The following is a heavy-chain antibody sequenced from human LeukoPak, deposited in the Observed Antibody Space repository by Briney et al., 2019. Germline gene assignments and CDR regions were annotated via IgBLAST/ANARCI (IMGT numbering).Heavy chain of an antibody. D-gene: IGHD2-2*01. CDR3: ARGDRDLYCSSTSCYPVL. V-gene: IGHV3-7*01. Sequence: GGSLRLSCAASGFTFNTYWMTWVRQAPGKGLEWVANIKQDGSEKYYVDSVKGRFTISRDNAKNSLYLQMDSLRAEDTAVYYCARGDRDLYCSSTSCYPVLGGQGTLVTVSS. CDR1: GFTFNTYW. J-gene: IGHJ4*02. CDR2: IKQDGSEK.